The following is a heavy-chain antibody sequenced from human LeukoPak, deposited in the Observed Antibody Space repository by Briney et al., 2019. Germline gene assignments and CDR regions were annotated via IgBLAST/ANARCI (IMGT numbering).Heavy chain of an antibody. D-gene: IGHD3-16*01. CDR2: INPNSGDT. CDR3: ATQRGSYLWGTDFDY. Sequence: GASVKVSCKACGYTFTGYYMHWMRQAPGQGLEWMGWINPNSGDTKYSQKFQGRVTMTRDTSISTAYMELSRLRSDDTAVYYCATQRGSYLWGTDFDYWGQGTLVTVSP. CDR1: GYTFTGYY. V-gene: IGHV1-2*02. J-gene: IGHJ4*02.